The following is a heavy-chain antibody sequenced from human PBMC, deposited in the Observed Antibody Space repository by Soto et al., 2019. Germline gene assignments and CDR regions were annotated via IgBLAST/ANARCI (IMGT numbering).Heavy chain of an antibody. Sequence: SVKVSCKTSGFTFNVYGIHWVRQAPGQGLEWVGGLIPIYDAPYYAQKFQDRVTITADKSTTTVHLELSSLRSEDTAVCFCAEMPEPHLAHYGFDVWGQGTPVTVSS. V-gene: IGHV1-69*06. D-gene: IGHD3-10*01. CDR1: GFTFNVYG. CDR2: LIPIYDAP. J-gene: IGHJ6*02. CDR3: AEMPEPHLAHYGFDV.